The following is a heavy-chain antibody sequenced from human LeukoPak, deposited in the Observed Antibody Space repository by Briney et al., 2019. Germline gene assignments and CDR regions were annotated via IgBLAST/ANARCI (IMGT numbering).Heavy chain of an antibody. Sequence: ASVKVSYKASGGTFSSYAISWVRQAPGQGLEWMGGIIPIFGTANYAQKFQGRVTITADESTSTAYMELSSLRSEDTAVYYCAREGGDYGGKSDYYGMDVWGQGTTVTVSS. CDR3: AREGGDYGGKSDYYGMDV. CDR2: IIPIFGTA. V-gene: IGHV1-69*13. CDR1: GGTFSSYA. D-gene: IGHD4-23*01. J-gene: IGHJ6*02.